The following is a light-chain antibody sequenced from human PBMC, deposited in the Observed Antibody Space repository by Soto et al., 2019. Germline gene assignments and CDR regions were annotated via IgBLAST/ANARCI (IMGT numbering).Light chain of an antibody. CDR2: GNS. CDR1: SSNIGAGYD. Sequence: QPVLTQPPSVSGAPGQRVTISCTGRSSNIGAGYDVHWYQQLPGTAPKLLLYGNSNRPSGVPDRFSGSKSGTSASLAITGLQAEDEADYYCQSYDSSLSGFYVFGTGTKLTVL. J-gene: IGLJ1*01. CDR3: QSYDSSLSGFYV. V-gene: IGLV1-40*01.